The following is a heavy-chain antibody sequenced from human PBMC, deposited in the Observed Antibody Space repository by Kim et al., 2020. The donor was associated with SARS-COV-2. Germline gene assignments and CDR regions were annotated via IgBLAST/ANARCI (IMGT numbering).Heavy chain of an antibody. Sequence: VGSLRLSCAASGFTFNSYWMQWVRQAPGKGLVWVSRINSEGSTTRYAGSVKGRFSISRDNAKNILYLQMNSLRAEDTAVYFCARDPTYCSGGSCYSNGFDPWGQGTLVTVSS. CDR1: GFTFNSYW. D-gene: IGHD2-15*01. CDR2: INSEGSTT. CDR3: ARDPTYCSGGSCYSNGFDP. V-gene: IGHV3-74*01. J-gene: IGHJ5*02.